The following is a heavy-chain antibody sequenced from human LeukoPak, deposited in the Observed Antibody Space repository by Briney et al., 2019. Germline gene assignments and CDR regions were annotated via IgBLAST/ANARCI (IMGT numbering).Heavy chain of an antibody. V-gene: IGHV4-34*01. Sequence: SETLSLTCAVYGGSFSGYYWSWIRQPPGKGLEWIGYIFYSGSAYYNPSLKSRVAISVDTSKNQFSLKLSSVTAADTAVYYCARGPLAAAGTLTYYYYGMDVWGQGTTVTVSS. CDR3: ARGPLAAAGTLTYYYYGMDV. D-gene: IGHD6-13*01. CDR2: IFYSGSA. CDR1: GGSFSGYY. J-gene: IGHJ6*02.